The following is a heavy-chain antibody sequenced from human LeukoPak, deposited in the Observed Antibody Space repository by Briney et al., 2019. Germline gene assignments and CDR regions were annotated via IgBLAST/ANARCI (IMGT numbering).Heavy chain of an antibody. CDR1: GGSISSGNW. J-gene: IGHJ4*02. Sequence: PSETLSLTCAVSGGSISSGNWWSWVRQPPGKGLEWIGEIYHSGSTNYNPSLKSRVTISVDKSKNQFSLKLSSVTAADTAVYYCARTRYYYNSRSYGAPYYFDYWGQGTLVTVSS. CDR3: ARTRYYYNSRSYGAPYYFDY. CDR2: IYHSGST. V-gene: IGHV4-4*02. D-gene: IGHD3-10*01.